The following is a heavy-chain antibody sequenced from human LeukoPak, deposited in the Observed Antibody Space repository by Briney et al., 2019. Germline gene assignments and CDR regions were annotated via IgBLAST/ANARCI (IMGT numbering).Heavy chain of an antibody. V-gene: IGHV3-23*01. CDR1: GFTLSSYV. CDR3: AKVALMGLYAYYMVV. Sequence: PGGSLRLSCAASGFTLSSYVLSWVRPAPRKGLEWVSAICRICCSIYYPGAVKGRFTNTRDNSQNTLYLQTNSLRAQDTAVFYCAKVALMGLYAYYMVVWGEGTTVTVSS. CDR2: ICRICCSI. D-gene: IGHD2-8*01. J-gene: IGHJ6*03.